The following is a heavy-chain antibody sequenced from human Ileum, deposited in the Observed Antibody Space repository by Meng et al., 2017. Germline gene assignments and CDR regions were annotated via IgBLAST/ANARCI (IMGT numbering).Heavy chain of an antibody. CDR2: IYYGGSS. V-gene: IGHV4-30-4*01. D-gene: IGHD5-18*01. J-gene: IGHJ4*02. CDR1: NGALTNVNNY. CDR3: AREFYVDTAMVIDS. Sequence: QVQLQESGPGLVKPSQTLSLTCSASNGALTNVNNYWNWIRQAPGQALEHMGYIYYGGSSYATPSLKSRVTMSIDTSTNQISLRLDSVTAADTAVYYCAREFYVDTAMVIDSWGPGALVTVSS.